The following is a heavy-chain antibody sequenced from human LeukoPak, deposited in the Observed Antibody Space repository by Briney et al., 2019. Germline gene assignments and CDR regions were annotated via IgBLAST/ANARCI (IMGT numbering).Heavy chain of an antibody. J-gene: IGHJ4*02. CDR3: ARDSSRGYDYSDY. CDR1: RFTFSSYS. D-gene: IGHD5-12*01. CDR2: ISSSSSTI. V-gene: IGHV3-48*02. Sequence: GGSLRLSCAASRFTFSSYSMNWVRQAPGKGLEWISYISSSSSTIYYADSVKGRFTISRDNAKNSLSLQMNSLRDEDTAVYYCARDSSRGYDYSDYWGQGTLVTVSS.